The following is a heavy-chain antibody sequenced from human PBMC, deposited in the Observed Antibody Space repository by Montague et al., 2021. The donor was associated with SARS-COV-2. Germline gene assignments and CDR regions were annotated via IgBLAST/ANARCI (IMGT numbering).Heavy chain of an antibody. CDR3: ARGTVISSGCFDY. D-gene: IGHD6-19*01. CDR2: ISYDGSNK. J-gene: IGHJ4*02. Sequence: SLRLSCAASGFTFSSYAMHWVRQAPGKGLEWVSGISYDGSNKYYXDSVKGRFTISRDNSKNTLYLQMNSLRAEDTAVYYCARGTVISSGCFDYWGQGTPVTVSS. CDR1: GFTFSSYA. V-gene: IGHV3-30-3*01.